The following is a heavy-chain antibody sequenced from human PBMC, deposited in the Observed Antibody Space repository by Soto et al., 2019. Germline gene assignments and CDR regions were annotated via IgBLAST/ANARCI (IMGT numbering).Heavy chain of an antibody. Sequence: PGGSLRLSCAASGFTFSSYAMHWVRQAPGKGLEWVAVVSYDGSNKYYADTVKGRFTISRDNSKNTLYLQMNNMKAEETAVYYCARPLWRDDYNWGYFDLWGRGTLVTVSS. V-gene: IGHV3-30-3*01. CDR2: VSYDGSNK. CDR1: GFTFSSYA. D-gene: IGHD4-4*01. CDR3: ARPLWRDDYNWGYFDL. J-gene: IGHJ2*01.